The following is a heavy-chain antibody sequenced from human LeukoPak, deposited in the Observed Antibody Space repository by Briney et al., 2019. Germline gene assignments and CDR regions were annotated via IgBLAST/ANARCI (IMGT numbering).Heavy chain of an antibody. D-gene: IGHD6-6*01. J-gene: IGHJ4*02. V-gene: IGHV4-39*07. Sequence: SETLSLTCTVSGGSISSSSYYWGWIRQPPGKGLEWIGSIYYSGSTYYNPSLKSRVTISVDTSKNQFSLKLSSVTAADTAVYYCARDLSQQLVVDYWGQGTLVTVSS. CDR3: ARDLSQQLVVDY. CDR1: GGSISSSSYY. CDR2: IYYSGST.